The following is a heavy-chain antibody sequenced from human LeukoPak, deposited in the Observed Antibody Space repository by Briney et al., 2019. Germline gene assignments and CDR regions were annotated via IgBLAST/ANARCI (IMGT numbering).Heavy chain of an antibody. CDR2: ISGSGGST. J-gene: IGHJ4*02. Sequence: GGSLRLSCAASGFTFSSHGMSWVRQAPGKGLEWVSAISGSGGSTYYADSVKGRFTISRDNAKNSLYLQMNSLRAEDTAVYYCARNHGDYLNYFDYWGQGTLVTVSS. V-gene: IGHV3-23*01. CDR1: GFTFSSHG. CDR3: ARNHGDYLNYFDY. D-gene: IGHD4-17*01.